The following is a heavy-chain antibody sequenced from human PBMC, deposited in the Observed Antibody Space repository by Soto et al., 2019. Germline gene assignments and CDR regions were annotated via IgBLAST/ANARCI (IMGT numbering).Heavy chain of an antibody. D-gene: IGHD5-18*01. CDR2: IYSGGST. CDR3: ASSPARRGYRTH. J-gene: IGHJ4*02. CDR1: GFTVSSNY. V-gene: IGHV3-66*01. Sequence: GGSLRLSCAASGFTVSSNYMSWVRQAPGKGLEWVSVIYSGGSTYYADSVKGRFTISRDNSKDTVYLQMNSLRVEDTAVYYCASSPARRGYRTHWGQGTLVTVSS.